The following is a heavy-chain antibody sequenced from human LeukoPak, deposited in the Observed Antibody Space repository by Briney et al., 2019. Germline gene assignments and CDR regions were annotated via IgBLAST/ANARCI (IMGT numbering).Heavy chain of an antibody. Sequence: GGSLELSRAASGFTFSSFSMDRVRQAPGEGLGGGSSINSSSSYIYYADSVKGRFTISRDNAKNSLYLQMNSLRAEDTAVYYCARDYYGSSGYSHGASIFDYWGQGTLVTVSS. CDR2: INSSSSYI. V-gene: IGHV3-21*01. D-gene: IGHD3-22*01. J-gene: IGHJ4*02. CDR1: GFTFSSFS. CDR3: ARDYYGSSGYSHGASIFDY.